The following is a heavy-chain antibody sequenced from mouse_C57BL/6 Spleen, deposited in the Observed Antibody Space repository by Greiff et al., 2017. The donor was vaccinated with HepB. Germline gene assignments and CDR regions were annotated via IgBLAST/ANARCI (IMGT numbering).Heavy chain of an antibody. CDR2: IYPGDGDT. D-gene: IGHD1-2*01. CDR1: GYAFSSYW. V-gene: IGHV1-80*01. Sequence: VQLQQSGAELVKPGASVKISCKASGYAFSSYWMNWVKQRPGKGLEWIGQIYPGDGDTNYNGKFKGKATLTADTSSSTAYMQLSSLTSEDSAVYFCASLLRRTWYFDVWGTGTTVTVAS. J-gene: IGHJ1*03. CDR3: ASLLRRTWYFDV.